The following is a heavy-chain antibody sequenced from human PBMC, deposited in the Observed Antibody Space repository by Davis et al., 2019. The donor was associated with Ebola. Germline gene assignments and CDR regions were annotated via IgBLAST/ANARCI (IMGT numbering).Heavy chain of an antibody. Sequence: SETLSLTCTVSGGSISTYYWTWIRQPPGKGLEWIVNIYYTGSTHYNPFLKSRVTISVDTSKNQFSLKLSSVTAADTAVYYCARDHGGGRMDVWGQGTTVTVSS. D-gene: IGHD3-16*01. J-gene: IGHJ6*02. V-gene: IGHV4-59*01. CDR2: IYYTGST. CDR1: GGSISTYY. CDR3: ARDHGGGRMDV.